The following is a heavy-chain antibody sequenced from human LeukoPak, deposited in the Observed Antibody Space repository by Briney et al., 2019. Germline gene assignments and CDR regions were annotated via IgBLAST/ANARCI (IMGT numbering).Heavy chain of an antibody. D-gene: IGHD3-9*01. J-gene: IGHJ6*03. Sequence: SVKVSCKASGGTFSSYAISWVRQAPGQGLEWMGRIIPILGIANYAQKFQERVTITRDMSTSTAYMELSGLRSEDTAVYYCAGNVLRYFDWHYYMDVWGKGTTVTVSS. CDR3: AGNVLRYFDWHYYMDV. V-gene: IGHV1-69*04. CDR2: IIPILGIA. CDR1: GGTFSSYA.